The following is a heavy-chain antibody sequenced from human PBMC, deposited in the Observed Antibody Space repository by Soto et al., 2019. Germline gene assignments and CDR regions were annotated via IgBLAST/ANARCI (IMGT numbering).Heavy chain of an antibody. CDR2: MNPNSGNT. J-gene: IGHJ6*02. CDR1: GYTFTSYD. Sequence: ASVKVSCKASGYTFTSYDINWVRQATGQGLEWMGWMNPNSGNTGYAQKFQGRVTMTRNTSISTAYMELSSLRSEDTAVYYCASGSSSWHYYYYGMDVWRQGTMVTVSS. V-gene: IGHV1-8*01. D-gene: IGHD6-13*01. CDR3: ASGSSSWHYYYYGMDV.